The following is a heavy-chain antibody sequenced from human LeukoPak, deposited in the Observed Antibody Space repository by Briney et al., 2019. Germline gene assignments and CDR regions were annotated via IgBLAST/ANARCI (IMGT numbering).Heavy chain of an antibody. CDR3: AKLATVTHIDY. CDR2: ISYDGSNK. D-gene: IGHD4-11*01. V-gene: IGHV3-30*18. J-gene: IGHJ4*02. CDR1: GFTFSSYG. Sequence: PGRSLRLSCAASGFTFSSYGMHWVRQAPGKGLEWVAVISYDGSNKYYADSVKGRFTISRDNSKNTLYLQMNSLRAEDTAVYYCAKLATVTHIDYWGQGTLVTVSS.